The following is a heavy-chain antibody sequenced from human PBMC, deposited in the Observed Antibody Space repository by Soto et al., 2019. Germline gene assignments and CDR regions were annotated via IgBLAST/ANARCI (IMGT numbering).Heavy chain of an antibody. CDR1: GGSFSGYY. D-gene: IGHD3-10*01. CDR3: ARGPYGSGIRSPYYFYYMGV. J-gene: IGHJ6*03. Sequence: QVQLQEWGAGLLKPTETLSLTCAVYGGSFSGYYWSWIRQPPGKGLEWIGEVSHSGSTNYNPSLKSRVNISVDTSKSQFSLKLSSVTAADTAVYYCARGPYGSGIRSPYYFYYMGVWGKGTTVTVSS. V-gene: IGHV4-34*01. CDR2: VSHSGST.